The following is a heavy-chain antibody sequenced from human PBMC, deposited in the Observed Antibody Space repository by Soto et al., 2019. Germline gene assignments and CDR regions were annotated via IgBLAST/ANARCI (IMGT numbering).Heavy chain of an antibody. CDR1: GFTFSSYG. J-gene: IGHJ3*02. CDR3: ARERVPRSFDI. CDR2: IWYDGSNK. V-gene: IGHV3-33*01. Sequence: PGGSLRLSCAASGFTFSSYGMHWVRQAPGKGLEWVAVIWYDGSNKYYADSVKGRFTISRDNSKNTLYLQMSSLRAEDTAVYYCARERVPRSFDIWGQGTMVTVSS. D-gene: IGHD3-10*01.